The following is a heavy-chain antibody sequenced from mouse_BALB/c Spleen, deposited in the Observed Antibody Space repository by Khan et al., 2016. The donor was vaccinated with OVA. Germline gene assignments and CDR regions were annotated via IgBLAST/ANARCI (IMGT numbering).Heavy chain of an antibody. D-gene: IGHD1-1*01. V-gene: IGHV1-20*02. CDR2: INPHIGEA. CDR3: ASKDGSDFDY. Sequence: VQLKQSGPELVKPGASVKISCTASGYSFTGYFMNWVMQSHGKSLEWIGRINPHIGEAFYNQKFKGKATLTVDESSSTAHMELRSLASEDSAVYYSASKDGSDFDYWGQGTTLTVSS. CDR1: GYSFTGYF. J-gene: IGHJ2*01.